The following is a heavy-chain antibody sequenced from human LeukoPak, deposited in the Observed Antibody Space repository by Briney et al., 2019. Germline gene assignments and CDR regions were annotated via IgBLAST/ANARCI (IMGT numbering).Heavy chain of an antibody. J-gene: IGHJ3*02. CDR1: GFTFSSYW. V-gene: IGHV3-7*03. CDR2: IKQDGSEK. Sequence: GGSLRLSCAASGFTFSSYWMSWVRQAPGKGLEWVANIKQDGSEKYYVDSVKGRFTISRDNAKNSLYLQMNSLRAEDTAVYYCTTVTSPGDYPIGDAFDIWGQGTMVTVSS. CDR3: TTVTSPGDYPIGDAFDI. D-gene: IGHD4-17*01.